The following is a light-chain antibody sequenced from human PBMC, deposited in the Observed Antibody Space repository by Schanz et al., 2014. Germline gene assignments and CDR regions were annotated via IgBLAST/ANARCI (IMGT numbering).Light chain of an antibody. CDR3: QQGYSTPYT. CDR1: QSISSW. Sequence: DIQMTQSPSTLSASVGDRVTITCRASQSISSWLAWYQQKPGKAPKVLIYDASSLESGVPSRFSGSGSGTEFTLTISSLQPDDFATYYCQQGYSTPYTFGQGTKVEI. CDR2: DAS. V-gene: IGKV1-5*01. J-gene: IGKJ2*01.